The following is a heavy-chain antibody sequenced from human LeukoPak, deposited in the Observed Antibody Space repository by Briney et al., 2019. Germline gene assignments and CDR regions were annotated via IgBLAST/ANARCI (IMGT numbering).Heavy chain of an antibody. CDR3: ARVRGFGLTHGMATFDY. D-gene: IGHD5-24*01. Sequence: GGSLRLSCAASGFTFSSYWMSWVRQAPGKGLEWVANIKQDGSEKYYVDSVKGRFTISRDNAKNSLYLQMNSLRAEDTAVYYCARVRGFGLTHGMATFDYWGQGTLVTVSS. CDR1: GFTFSSYW. V-gene: IGHV3-7*03. J-gene: IGHJ4*02. CDR2: IKQDGSEK.